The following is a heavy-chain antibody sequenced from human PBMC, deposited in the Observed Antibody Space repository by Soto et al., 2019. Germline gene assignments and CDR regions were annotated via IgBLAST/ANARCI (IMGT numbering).Heavy chain of an antibody. CDR2: IYYSVIT. V-gene: IGHV4-59*01. D-gene: IGHD1-1*01. CDR1: CGSISSYY. CDR3: ARLATRYYVDY. J-gene: IGHJ4*02. Sequence: SETLSLTCTVSCGSISSYYWIWIRQPPGNGLDWIGYIYYSVITNXXPSLKSRXXISVDTSKNHXSLKMXSVTAAYTAVYYCARLATRYYVDYWGQGTLVTVSS.